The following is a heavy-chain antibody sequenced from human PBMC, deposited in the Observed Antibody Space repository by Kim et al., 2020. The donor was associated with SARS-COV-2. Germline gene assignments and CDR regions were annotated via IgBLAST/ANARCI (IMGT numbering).Heavy chain of an antibody. Sequence: TRYDTKLWGIVTVTRDTSTSTIYRELTSLRSEDTAVYYCARGGESLKHFDYWGQGTLVTVSS. V-gene: IGHV1-46*04. CDR2: T. J-gene: IGHJ4*02. D-gene: IGHD3-16*01. CDR3: ARGGESLKHFDY.